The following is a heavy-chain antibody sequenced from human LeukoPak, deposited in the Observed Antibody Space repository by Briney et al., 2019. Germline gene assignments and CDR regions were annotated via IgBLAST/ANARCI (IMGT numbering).Heavy chain of an antibody. J-gene: IGHJ3*02. CDR1: GYIFTSYY. V-gene: IGHV5-51*01. CDR2: IYPGDSDT. D-gene: IGHD2-15*01. Sequence: KVSCKASGYIFTSYYIHWVRQMPGKGLEWMGIIYPGDSDTRYSPSFQGQVTISADKSISTAYLQWSSLKASDTAIYYCARLTPRDIVVVVAAPGAFDIWGQGTMVTVSS. CDR3: ARLTPRDIVVVVAAPGAFDI.